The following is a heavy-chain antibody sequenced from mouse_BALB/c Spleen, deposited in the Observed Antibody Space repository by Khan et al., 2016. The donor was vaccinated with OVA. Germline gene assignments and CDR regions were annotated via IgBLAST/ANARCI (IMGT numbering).Heavy chain of an antibody. CDR1: GYTFTSYT. CDR2: INPSTGYT. J-gene: IGHJ3*01. D-gene: IGHD2-14*01. V-gene: IGHV1-4*01. Sequence: QVQLQQSGAELARPGASVKMSCKTSGYTFTSYTIHWVNQRPGQGLEWIGYINPSTGYTNYNQKFKDKATLTADKSSSTAYMQLSSLTSEDSAGYYFARAGPYYRNDGWFAYWGQGTLVTVSA. CDR3: ARAGPYYRNDGWFAY.